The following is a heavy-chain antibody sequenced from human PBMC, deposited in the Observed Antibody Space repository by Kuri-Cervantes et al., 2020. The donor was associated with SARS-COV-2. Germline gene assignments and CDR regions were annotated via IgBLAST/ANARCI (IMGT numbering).Heavy chain of an antibody. CDR2: INPSGGST. CDR1: GYTFTSYY. D-gene: IGHD7-27*01. V-gene: IGHV1-46*01. CDR3: ACLAEGENWGSSAFDI. J-gene: IGHJ3*02. Sequence: ASVKVSCKASGYTFTSYYMHWVRQAPGQGLEWMGIINPSGGSTSYAQKFQGRVTMTRDTSTSTAYMELSSLRSEDTAVYYCACLAEGENWGSSAFDIWGQGTMVTVSS.